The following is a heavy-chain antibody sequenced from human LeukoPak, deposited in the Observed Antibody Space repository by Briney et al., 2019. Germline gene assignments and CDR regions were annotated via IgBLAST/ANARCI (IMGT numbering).Heavy chain of an antibody. D-gene: IGHD3-16*01. V-gene: IGHV3-21*01. J-gene: IGHJ4*02. CDR3: ARDRQGGNWGDFDF. CDR2: ISSSSSYI. Sequence: GGPLRLSCAASGFTFSTYSMNWVRQAPGKGLEWVSSISSSSSYIYYADSVKGRFTISRDNAKNSLSLQMNSLRAEDTAVYYCARDRQGGNWGDFDFWGQGTLVIVSS. CDR1: GFTFSTYS.